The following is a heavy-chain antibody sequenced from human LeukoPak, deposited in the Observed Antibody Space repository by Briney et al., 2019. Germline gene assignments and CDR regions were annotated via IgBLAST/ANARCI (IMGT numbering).Heavy chain of an antibody. V-gene: IGHV5-51*01. J-gene: IGHJ4*02. CDR2: IYPGDSDT. Sequence: GESLKISCKGSGYSFTSYWIGWVRQMPGKGLEWMGIIYPGDSDTRYRPSFQGQVTISADKSISTAYLQWSSLKASDTAMYYCARLNYYDSSGELYYFDYWGQGTLVTVSS. CDR3: ARLNYYDSSGELYYFDY. CDR1: GYSFTSYW. D-gene: IGHD3-22*01.